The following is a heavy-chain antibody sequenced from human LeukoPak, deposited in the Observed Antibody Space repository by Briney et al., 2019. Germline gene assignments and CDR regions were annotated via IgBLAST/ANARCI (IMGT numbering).Heavy chain of an antibody. D-gene: IGHD3-10*01. J-gene: IGHJ4*01. V-gene: IGHV3-74*01. CDR2: ISGDGSIT. CDR1: GFTISGCW. Sequence: GGSLRLSCAASGFTISGCWRHWVRQAPGKGLVGFSRISGDGSITAYADSVKGRFTISRDNAKNTLYLKMNSLKAEDTVVYYCARGRAGNYYNHNDYWGQGTLVTVSS. CDR3: ARGRAGNYYNHNDY.